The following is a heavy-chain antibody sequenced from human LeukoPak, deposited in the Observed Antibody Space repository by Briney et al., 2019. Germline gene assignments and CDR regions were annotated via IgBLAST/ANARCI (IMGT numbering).Heavy chain of an antibody. CDR2: TYYRSKWYN. J-gene: IGHJ5*02. CDR1: GDSVPSNSAA. V-gene: IGHV6-1*01. Sequence: SQTLSLTCAISGDSVPSNSAAWNWIRQSPSRGLEWLGRTYYRSKWYNDYAVSVKSRITINPDTSKDQFSLQLNSVTPEDTAVYYCARGRARKKIAVAGKASWFDPWGQGTLVTVSS. CDR3: ARGRARKKIAVAGKASWFDP. D-gene: IGHD6-19*01.